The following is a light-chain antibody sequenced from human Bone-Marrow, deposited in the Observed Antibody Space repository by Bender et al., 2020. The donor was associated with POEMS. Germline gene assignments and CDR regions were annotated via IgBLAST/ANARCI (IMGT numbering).Light chain of an antibody. Sequence: QSVLTQPPSASGTPGQRVTISCSGGSSNIGAHAVNWYQHLPGTAPKLLIYSSHRRPSEVPDRFSGSRSGTSASLAISGLQSEDEADYYCSSYTSSSTLEVFGGGTKLTVL. CDR3: SSYTSSSTLEV. V-gene: IGLV1-44*01. CDR1: SSNIGAHA. J-gene: IGLJ2*01. CDR2: SSH.